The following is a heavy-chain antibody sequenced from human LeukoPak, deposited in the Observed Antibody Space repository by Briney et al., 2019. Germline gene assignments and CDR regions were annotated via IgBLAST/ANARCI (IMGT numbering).Heavy chain of an antibody. V-gene: IGHV1-2*02. CDR2: INVNSGGT. Sequence: ASLKVSCKASGYTFTDDYIHWVRQAPGQGLEWMGWINVNSGGTNYAQKFQGRVTMTWDTSISTAYMELSRLRSDDTAVYYCAREYILTAYYGDYWGQGTLVTVSS. CDR3: AREYILTAYYGDY. J-gene: IGHJ4*02. D-gene: IGHD3-9*01. CDR1: GYTFTDDY.